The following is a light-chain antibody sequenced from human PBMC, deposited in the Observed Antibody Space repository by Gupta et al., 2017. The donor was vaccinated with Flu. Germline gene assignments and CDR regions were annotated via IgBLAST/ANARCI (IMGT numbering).Light chain of an antibody. Sequence: QSVLTQPPSISAAPGQKVTISCSGSSSNIGNNYVSWYQQLPRTAPRLLIYENNKRPSGIPDRFAGSRSGTSATLGITGLQTGDEADDYCGAWDSSLSAGVFGGGTKLA. CDR2: ENN. V-gene: IGLV1-51*02. CDR3: GAWDSSLSAGV. J-gene: IGLJ3*02. CDR1: SSNIGNNY.